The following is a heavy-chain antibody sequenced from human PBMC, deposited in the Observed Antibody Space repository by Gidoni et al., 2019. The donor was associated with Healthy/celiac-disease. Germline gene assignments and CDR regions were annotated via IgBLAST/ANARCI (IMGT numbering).Heavy chain of an antibody. CDR2: NNPNSGGT. J-gene: IGHJ4*02. CDR3: ARGGGYSSSWYLVDY. Sequence: QVQLVQSGAEVKKPGASVKVSCRASGYTVTGYYMHWVRQAPGQGLERMGGNNPNSGGTTYAQKFQGRVTMTRDTSISTAYMELSRLRSADTAVYYCARGGGYSSSWYLVDYWGQGTLVTVSS. V-gene: IGHV1-2*02. CDR1: GYTVTGYY. D-gene: IGHD6-13*01.